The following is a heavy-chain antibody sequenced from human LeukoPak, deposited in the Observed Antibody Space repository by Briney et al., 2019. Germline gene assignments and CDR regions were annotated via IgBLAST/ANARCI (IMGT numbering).Heavy chain of an antibody. V-gene: IGHV1-2*02. CDR3: ARVSLLHSSSIGY. CDR1: GYTFTSYA. D-gene: IGHD6-6*01. Sequence: ASVKVSCKASGYTFTSYAMNWVRQAPGQGLEWMGWINPNSGGTNYAQKFQGRVTMTRDTSISTAYMELSRLRSDDTAVYYCARVSLLHSSSIGYWGQGTLVTVSS. CDR2: INPNSGGT. J-gene: IGHJ4*02.